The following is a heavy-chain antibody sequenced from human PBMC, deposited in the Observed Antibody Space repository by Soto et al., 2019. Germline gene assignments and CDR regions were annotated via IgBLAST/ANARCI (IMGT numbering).Heavy chain of an antibody. Sequence: GESLKISCTGSGYSFSSFWITWVRQMPGKGLEWVGRIDPSDSYTNYSPSFQGHVTISADKSISTAYLQWSSLKASDTAMYYCGRLDDRLRGRGDYWGQGPLVTVSS. CDR1: GYSFSSFW. J-gene: IGHJ4*02. CDR3: GRLDDRLRGRGDY. V-gene: IGHV5-10-1*01. D-gene: IGHD4-17*01. CDR2: IDPSDSYT.